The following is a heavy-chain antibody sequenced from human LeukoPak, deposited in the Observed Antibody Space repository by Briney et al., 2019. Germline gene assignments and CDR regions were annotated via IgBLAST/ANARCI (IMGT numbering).Heavy chain of an antibody. CDR3: ARVEVEMATISEPYFDY. V-gene: IGHV4-59*08. CDR1: GGSISSYY. CDR2: IYYSGST. Sequence: SETLFLTCTVSGGSISSYYWSWIRQPPGKGLEWIGYIYYSGSTYYNPSLKSRVTISVDTSKNQFSLKLSSVTAADTAVYYCARVEVEMATISEPYFDYWGQGTLVTVSS. D-gene: IGHD5-24*01. J-gene: IGHJ4*02.